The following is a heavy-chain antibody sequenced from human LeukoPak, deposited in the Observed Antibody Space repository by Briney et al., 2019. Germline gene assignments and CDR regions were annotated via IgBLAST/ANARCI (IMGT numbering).Heavy chain of an antibody. J-gene: IGHJ6*03. Sequence: PSETLSLTCAVYDGTSDAYYGSWIRQSPGKGLEWLGEINLSVSPNYTPSLKGRVTLSIDPSKNQFSLKLTSVTAADTGVYYCATSPQYTGYDWGWFSDYYIDAWGPGTTVTVSS. D-gene: IGHD1-1*01. CDR2: INLSVSP. V-gene: IGHV4-34*08. CDR1: DGTSDAYY. CDR3: ATSPQYTGYDWGWFSDYYIDA.